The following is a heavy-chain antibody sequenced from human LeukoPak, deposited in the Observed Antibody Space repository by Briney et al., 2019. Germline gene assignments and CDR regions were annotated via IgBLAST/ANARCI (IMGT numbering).Heavy chain of an antibody. CDR1: GYTFTSYD. CDR3: ARGRHDCSSTSCYYY. CDR2: MNPNSGNT. J-gene: IGHJ4*02. V-gene: IGHV1-8*03. D-gene: IGHD2-2*01. Sequence: GASVKVSCKASGYTFTSYDINWVRQATGQGLEWTGWMNPNSGNTGYAQKFQGRVTITRNTSISTAYMELSSLRSEDTAVYYCARGRHDCSSTSCYYYWGQGTLVTVSS.